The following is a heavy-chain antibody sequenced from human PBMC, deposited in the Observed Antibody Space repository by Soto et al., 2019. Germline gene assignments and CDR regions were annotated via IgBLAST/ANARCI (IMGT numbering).Heavy chain of an antibody. CDR1: GGSISSYY. Sequence: SETLSLTCTVSGGSISSYYWSWIRQPPGKGLEWIGYIYYSGSTNYNPSLKSRVTISVDTSKNQFSLKLSSVTAADTAVYYCARDGCSGGSCYSWDNAFDIWGQGTMVTVSS. D-gene: IGHD2-15*01. V-gene: IGHV4-59*01. CDR3: ARDGCSGGSCYSWDNAFDI. CDR2: IYYSGST. J-gene: IGHJ3*02.